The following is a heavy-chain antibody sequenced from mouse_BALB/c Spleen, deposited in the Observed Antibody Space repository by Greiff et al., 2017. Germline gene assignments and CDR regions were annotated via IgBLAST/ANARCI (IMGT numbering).Heavy chain of an antibody. CDR3: ARDYYGSSPPFAY. D-gene: IGHD1-1*01. V-gene: IGHV2-6-4*01. J-gene: IGHJ3*01. Sequence: VMLVESGPGLVAPSQSLSITCTVSGFSLSRYSVHWVRQPPGKGLEWLGMIWGGGSTDYNSALKSRLSISKDNSKSQVFLKMNSLQTDDTAMYYCARDYYGSSPPFAYWGQGTLVTVSA. CDR2: IWGGGST. CDR1: GFSLSRYS.